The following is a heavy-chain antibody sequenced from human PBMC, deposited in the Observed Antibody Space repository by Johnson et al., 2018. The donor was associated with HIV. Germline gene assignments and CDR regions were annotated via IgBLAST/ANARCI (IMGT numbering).Heavy chain of an antibody. D-gene: IGHD3-3*01. CDR3: ARGSPYYNFWSGYVDAFDI. CDR1: GFIVGANY. Sequence: VQLVESGGGLIQPGGSLRLSCAASGFIVGANYMSWVRQAPGKGLEWVSVIYSGGSTYYADSVKGRLTISRDNSKNTLYLQKNSLRAEDMAVYYCARGSPYYNFWSGYVDAFDIWGQGTMVTVSS. J-gene: IGHJ3*02. V-gene: IGHV3-66*03. CDR2: IYSGGST.